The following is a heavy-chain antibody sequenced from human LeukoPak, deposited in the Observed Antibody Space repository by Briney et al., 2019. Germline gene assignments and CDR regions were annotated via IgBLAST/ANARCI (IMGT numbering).Heavy chain of an antibody. V-gene: IGHV3-21*01. CDR3: AKRGYSDSSGYDY. CDR2: ISGDSSDI. J-gene: IGHJ4*02. Sequence: GGSLRLSCAPSGFTFKNYAMNWVRQAPGKGLEWVSSISGDSSDIYYADSVMGRSTISRDNAKNSVYLQINSLRAKDTAIYYCAKRGYSDSSGYDYWGQGTLVTVSS. CDR1: GFTFKNYA. D-gene: IGHD3-22*01.